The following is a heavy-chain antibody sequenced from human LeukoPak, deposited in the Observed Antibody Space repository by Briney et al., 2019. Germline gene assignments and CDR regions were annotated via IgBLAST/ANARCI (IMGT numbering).Heavy chain of an antibody. CDR1: GFTFSSYS. V-gene: IGHV3-21*01. CDR3: ARDRQIFDGFDY. Sequence: AGGSLRLSCAASGFTFSSYSMNWVRQAPGKGLEWVSSISSSSSYIYYADSVKGRFTISRDNAKNSLYLQMNSLRAEDTAVYYCARDRQIFDGFDYWGQGTLVTASS. J-gene: IGHJ4*02. D-gene: IGHD3-3*01. CDR2: ISSSSSYI.